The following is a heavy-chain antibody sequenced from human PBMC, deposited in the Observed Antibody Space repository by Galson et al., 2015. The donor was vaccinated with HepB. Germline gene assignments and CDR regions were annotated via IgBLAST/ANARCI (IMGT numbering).Heavy chain of an antibody. V-gene: IGHV3-30-3*01. CDR2: ISYDGSNK. D-gene: IGHD5-24*01. Sequence: SLRLSCAASGFTFSSYAMHWVRQAPGKGLEWVAVISYDGSNKYYADSVKGRFTISRDNSKNTMYLQMNSLRAEDTAVYYCASHWGDGYSYFDYWGQGTLVTVSS. CDR3: ASHWGDGYSYFDY. J-gene: IGHJ4*02. CDR1: GFTFSSYA.